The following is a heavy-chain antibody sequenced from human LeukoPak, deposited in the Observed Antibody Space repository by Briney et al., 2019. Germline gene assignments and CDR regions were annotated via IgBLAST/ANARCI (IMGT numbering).Heavy chain of an antibody. CDR1: GGSISSYY. CDR2: IYYSGST. J-gene: IGHJ6*02. CDR3: ASGSNYYYYGMDV. Sequence: SETLSLTCTVSGGSISSYYWSRIRQPPGKGLEWIGYIYYSGSTNYNPSLKSRVTISVDTSKNQFSLKLSSVTAADTAVYYCASGSNYYYYGMDVWGQGTTVTVSS. D-gene: IGHD1-26*01. V-gene: IGHV4-59*08.